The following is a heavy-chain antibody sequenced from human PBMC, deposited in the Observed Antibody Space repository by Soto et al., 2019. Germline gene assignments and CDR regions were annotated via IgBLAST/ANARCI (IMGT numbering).Heavy chain of an antibody. CDR2: IIPSRGLS. D-gene: IGHD1-26*01. Sequence: QVQLVQSGAEVKKPGSSVKVSCKASGGTFSSYTISWLRQGPGQGLEWMGRIIPSRGLSKYAPKFQRTVTLTADKSTSPAYRELSSLRSADTAVYYCASHRGAAYNCSWGQGTPVTVAS. J-gene: IGHJ5*02. CDR3: ASHRGAAYNCS. V-gene: IGHV1-69*02. CDR1: GGTFSSYT.